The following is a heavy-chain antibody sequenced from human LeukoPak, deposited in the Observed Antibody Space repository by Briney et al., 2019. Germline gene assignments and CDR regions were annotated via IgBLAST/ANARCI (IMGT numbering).Heavy chain of an antibody. V-gene: IGHV3-30*02. CDR3: AKGSKAVLFTRDYYMDV. J-gene: IGHJ6*03. Sequence: GGSLTLFCAASGFTFSSYGIHWVRQSPGKGLEWVAFIRYDGSNKSYADSVKGRFTISRDNSKNTQYLQMNSLRAEDTAVYYCAKGSKAVLFTRDYYMDVWGKGTTVTISS. CDR2: IRYDGSNK. D-gene: IGHD6-19*01. CDR1: GFTFSSYG.